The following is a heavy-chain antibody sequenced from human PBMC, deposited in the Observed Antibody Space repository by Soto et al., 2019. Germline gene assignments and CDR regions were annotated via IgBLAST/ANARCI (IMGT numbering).Heavy chain of an antibody. Sequence: QVQLVQSGAEMKKPGSSVKVSCQSSGGTFNTYAMNWVRQAPGQGPEWMGDISPMFGAANYAPQFQGRVTITADESTGTSYMQVSSLTSEDTAIYFCAREVQVHTPAFVYWGQGTLVTVSS. CDR3: AREVQVHTPAFVY. V-gene: IGHV1-69*19. D-gene: IGHD3-10*01. CDR2: ISPMFGAA. CDR1: GGTFNTYA. J-gene: IGHJ4*02.